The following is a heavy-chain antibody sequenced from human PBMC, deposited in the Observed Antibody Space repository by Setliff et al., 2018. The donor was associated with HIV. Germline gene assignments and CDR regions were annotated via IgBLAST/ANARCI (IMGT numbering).Heavy chain of an antibody. V-gene: IGHV4-4*07. D-gene: IGHD2-21*02. CDR3: ARGRDGYSLGNFDF. CDR1: GGSMSSYC. Sequence: TLSLTCSVSGGSMSSYCWTWIRQSGGKGLEWIGHIYSTGTTNYNSSLKSRLTMSIDTSKNQFSLGLRSLTAADTAVYYCARGRDGYSLGNFDFWGQGTLVTVSS. J-gene: IGHJ4*02. CDR2: IYSTGTT.